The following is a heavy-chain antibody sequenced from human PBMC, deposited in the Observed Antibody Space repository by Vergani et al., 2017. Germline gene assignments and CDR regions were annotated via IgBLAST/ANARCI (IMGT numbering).Heavy chain of an antibody. CDR1: GFTFSSYA. J-gene: IGHJ4*02. D-gene: IGHD6-19*01. Sequence: QVQLVESGGGVVQPGRSLRLSCAASGFTFSSYAMHWVRQAPGKGLEWVAVISYDGSNKYYADSVKGRFTISRDNSKNTLYLQMNSLRAEDTAVYYCARDRFAGSSGWPLYFDYWGQGTLVTVSS. CDR2: ISYDGSNK. V-gene: IGHV3-30-3*01. CDR3: ARDRFAGSSGWPLYFDY.